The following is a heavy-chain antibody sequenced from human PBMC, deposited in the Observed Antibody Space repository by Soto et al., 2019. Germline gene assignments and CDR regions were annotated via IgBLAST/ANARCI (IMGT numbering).Heavy chain of an antibody. CDR2: INHSGST. CDR1: GGSFSGYY. D-gene: IGHD6-13*01. V-gene: IGHV4-34*01. Sequence: PSETLSLTCAVYGGSFSGYYWSWIRQPPGKGLEWIGEINHSGSTNYNPSLKSRVTISVDTSKNQFPLKLSSVTAADTAVYYCARGREAGTRNYYYYGMDVWGQGTTVTVSS. CDR3: ARGREAGTRNYYYYGMDV. J-gene: IGHJ6*02.